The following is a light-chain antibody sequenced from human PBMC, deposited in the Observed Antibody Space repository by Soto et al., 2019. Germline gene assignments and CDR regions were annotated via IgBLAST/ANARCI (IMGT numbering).Light chain of an antibody. J-gene: IGLJ1*01. V-gene: IGLV1-51*02. CDR1: SSNIGNNY. CDR2: ENN. Sequence: QPVLTQPPSVSAAPGQKVTISCSGSSSNIGNNYVSWYQQLPGTAPKLLIYENNKRPSGIPDRFSGSKSGTSATLGITGLQTGDEADYYCGTWDSSLSADVFGTGTKVTVL. CDR3: GTWDSSLSADV.